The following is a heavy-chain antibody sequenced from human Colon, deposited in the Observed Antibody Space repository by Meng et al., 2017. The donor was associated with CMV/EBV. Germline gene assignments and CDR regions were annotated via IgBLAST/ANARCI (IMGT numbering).Heavy chain of an antibody. CDR3: ARDWYSGTYRSPRYVLDV. J-gene: IGHJ6*02. CDR2: IYDVGNI. D-gene: IGHD1-26*01. V-gene: IGHV3-66*02. CDR1: GFSVGNNY. Sequence: GESLKISCAASGFSVGNNYMNWVRQAPGKGLEWVSVIYDVGNIYYADSVKGRFFISRDSSKNMLYLQMNSLRPEDTALYYCARDWYSGTYRSPRYVLDVWGQGTTVTVSS.